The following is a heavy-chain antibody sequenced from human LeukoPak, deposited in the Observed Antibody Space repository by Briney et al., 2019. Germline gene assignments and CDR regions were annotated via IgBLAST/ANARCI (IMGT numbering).Heavy chain of an antibody. Sequence: PSETLSLTCTVSGVPISSFHWSWIRQPPGNGLEWIGSIYYSGSTNYNPSLKSRVTTSVDTSKNQFSLKLSSATAADTAVYYCARQLGGSGSYSYFDYWGQGTLVTVSS. J-gene: IGHJ4*02. CDR3: ARQLGGSGSYSYFDY. D-gene: IGHD3-10*01. V-gene: IGHV4-59*08. CDR1: GVPISSFH. CDR2: IYYSGST.